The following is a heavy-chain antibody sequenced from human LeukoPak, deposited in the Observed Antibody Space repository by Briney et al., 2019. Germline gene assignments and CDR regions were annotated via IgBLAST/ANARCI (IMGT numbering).Heavy chain of an antibody. Sequence: SETLSLTCTVSGGSISSYHWSWIRQPAGKGLEWIGRIHPSGSTNYNPSLKSRVTLSVDTSKNQFSLKVSSVTAADTAVYYCARGPPPDFDYWGRGTLVTVSS. CDR2: IHPSGST. CDR3: ARGPPPDFDY. CDR1: GGSISSYH. V-gene: IGHV4-4*07. J-gene: IGHJ4*02.